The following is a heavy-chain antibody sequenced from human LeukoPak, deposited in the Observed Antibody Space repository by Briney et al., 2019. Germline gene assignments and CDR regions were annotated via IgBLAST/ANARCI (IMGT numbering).Heavy chain of an antibody. CDR1: GYTFTNYW. V-gene: IGHV5-51*01. J-gene: IGHJ4*02. D-gene: IGHD3-10*01. Sequence: GESLQISCKGSGYTFTNYWIGWVRQMPGKGLEWMGTIYPGDSDTRYSPSFQGQVTISADKSISTAYLQWSSLKASDTAMYYCARLASGSYFDYWGQGTLVTVSS. CDR3: ARLASGSYFDY. CDR2: IYPGDSDT.